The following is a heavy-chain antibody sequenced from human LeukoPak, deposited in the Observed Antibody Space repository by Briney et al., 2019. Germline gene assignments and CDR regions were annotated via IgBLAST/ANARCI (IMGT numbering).Heavy chain of an antibody. J-gene: IGHJ4*02. CDR2: ISYDGSNK. D-gene: IGHD6-13*01. CDR1: GFTFSSYA. Sequence: GGSLRLSCAASGFTFSSYAMHWVRQAPGKGLEWVAVISYDGSNKYYADSVKGRFTISRDNSKNTLYLQMNSLRAEDTAVYYCARVYSKTSSSRNFWGQGTLVTVSS. V-gene: IGHV3-30-3*01. CDR3: ARVYSKTSSSRNF.